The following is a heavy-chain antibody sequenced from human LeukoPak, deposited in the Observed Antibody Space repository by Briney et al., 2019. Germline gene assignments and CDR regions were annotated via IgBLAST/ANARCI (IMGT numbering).Heavy chain of an antibody. CDR1: GFTFSSYG. D-gene: IGHD2-21*01. Sequence: GGSLRLSCAASGFTFSSYGMHWVRQAPGKGLEWVAFIRYDGSNKYYAGSVKGRFTISRDNSKNTLYLQMNGLRAEDTAVYYCAIFTGYWGQGTLVTVSS. V-gene: IGHV3-30*02. CDR3: AIFTGY. J-gene: IGHJ4*02. CDR2: IRYDGSNK.